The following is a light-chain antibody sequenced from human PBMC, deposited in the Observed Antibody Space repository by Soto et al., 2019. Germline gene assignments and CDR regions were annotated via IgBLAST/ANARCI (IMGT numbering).Light chain of an antibody. Sequence: DIQMTQSPSSLSASVGDRVTVTCRASQSISSYLNWYQQKPGKAPKLLIYAASSLQSGVPSRFRGSGSGTDFTLPISSLQPEDLATYYCQQSYSTLYTFGQGTKLEIK. V-gene: IGKV1-39*01. CDR3: QQSYSTLYT. CDR1: QSISSY. CDR2: AAS. J-gene: IGKJ2*01.